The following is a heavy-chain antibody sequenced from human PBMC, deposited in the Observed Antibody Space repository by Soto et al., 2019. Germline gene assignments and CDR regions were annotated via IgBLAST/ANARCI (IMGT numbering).Heavy chain of an antibody. D-gene: IGHD3-3*01. CDR3: AKENVLFAMDL. Sequence: GGSLRLSCAASGFIFSGYAMHWVRRAPGKGLDWVAVISYDGSTEYYAESVRGRFTISRDNSKNTLYLQMNSLRAEDTAVYYCAKENVLFAMDLWGQGSTVPVSS. J-gene: IGHJ6*02. CDR2: ISYDGSTE. V-gene: IGHV3-30-3*01. CDR1: GFIFSGYA.